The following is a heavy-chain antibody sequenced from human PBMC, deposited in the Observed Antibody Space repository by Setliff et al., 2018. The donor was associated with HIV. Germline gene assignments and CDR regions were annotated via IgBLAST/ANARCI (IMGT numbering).Heavy chain of an antibody. J-gene: IGHJ5*02. V-gene: IGHV5-51*01. Sequence: GESLKISCKGSGYSFTSYWIGWVRQMPGKGLEWMGIIYPGDSYTNYSPSFQGHVTISADKSISTAYLQWSSLKASDTAMYYCASLGPYYFNGFDPWGQGTLVTVSS. D-gene: IGHD3-10*01. CDR1: GYSFTSYW. CDR2: IYPGDSYT. CDR3: ASLGPYYFNGFDP.